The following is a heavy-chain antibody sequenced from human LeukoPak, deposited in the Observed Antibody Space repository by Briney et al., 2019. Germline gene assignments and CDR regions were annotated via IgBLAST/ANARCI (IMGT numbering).Heavy chain of an antibody. Sequence: GASVKVSCKASGGTFISYAISWVRQAPGQGLEWMGGIIPIFGTANYAQKFQGRVTITADESTSTAYMELSSLRSEDTAVYHCARGTDYYYGMDVWGQGTTVTVSS. CDR1: GGTFISYA. D-gene: IGHD1-14*01. CDR2: IIPIFGTA. V-gene: IGHV1-69*13. J-gene: IGHJ6*02. CDR3: ARGTDYYYGMDV.